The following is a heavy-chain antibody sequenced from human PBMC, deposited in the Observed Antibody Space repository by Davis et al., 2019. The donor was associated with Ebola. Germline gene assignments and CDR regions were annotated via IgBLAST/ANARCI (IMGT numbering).Heavy chain of an antibody. V-gene: IGHV4-39*01. CDR3: ARQGWSGYSLRHWLDP. D-gene: IGHD3-3*01. CDR2: IYYSGIT. J-gene: IGHJ5*02. Sequence: GSLRLSCTVSGGSILSSSSYWGWIRQPPRKGLEWIGSIYYSGITYYNPSLKSRVTISVDTSKNQFSLKLRSVTAADTAVYYCARQGWSGYSLRHWLDPWGRGTLVTVSS. CDR1: GGSILSSSSY.